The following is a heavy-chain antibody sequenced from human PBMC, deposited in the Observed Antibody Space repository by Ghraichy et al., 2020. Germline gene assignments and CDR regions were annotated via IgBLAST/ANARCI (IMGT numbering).Heavy chain of an antibody. D-gene: IGHD2-15*01. CDR2: LNTDGSHI. CDR1: GFTFTIYW. Sequence: LSLTCAASGFTFTIYWMHWVRQVPGKGLAWVARLNTDGSHIDYADSVKGRFTISRDNGKNTLDLQMNSLRAEDTAMYYCARDRGWDLPFDLWGQGTLV. J-gene: IGHJ4*02. CDR3: ARDRGWDLPFDL. V-gene: IGHV3-74*01.